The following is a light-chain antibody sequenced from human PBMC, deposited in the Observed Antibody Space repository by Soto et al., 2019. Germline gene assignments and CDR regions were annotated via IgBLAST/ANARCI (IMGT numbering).Light chain of an antibody. CDR1: QSISRL. V-gene: IGKV1-5*03. CDR2: KAS. J-gene: IGKJ1*01. Sequence: GAKDTITCPTSQSISRLLAWYQQKPGKAPKVLIYKASSLESGVPSRFSGSGSGTEFTLTIISLQPDDFATEYCQKYKHSSWTFVQGTTL. CDR3: QKYKHSSWT.